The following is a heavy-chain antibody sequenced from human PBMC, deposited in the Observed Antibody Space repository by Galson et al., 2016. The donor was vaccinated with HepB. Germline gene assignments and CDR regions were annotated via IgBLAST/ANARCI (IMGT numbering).Heavy chain of an antibody. CDR2: ISGSGDET. J-gene: IGHJ3*02. V-gene: IGHV3-23*01. D-gene: IGHD3-22*01. Sequence: SLRLSCAASGFTFSTYYMTWVRQAPGKGLDWVSTISGSGDETNYADSVKGRFTFSRDNSGNTVDLQMNSLRAEDTAVYYCARAAHSSGYCDVFDIWGQGTMITVSS. CDR3: ARAAHSSGYCDVFDI. CDR1: GFTFSTYY.